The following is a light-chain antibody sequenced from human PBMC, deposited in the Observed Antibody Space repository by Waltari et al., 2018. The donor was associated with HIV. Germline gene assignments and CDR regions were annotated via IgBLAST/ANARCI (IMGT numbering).Light chain of an antibody. CDR1: DTDLCNYNY. J-gene: IGLJ3*02. V-gene: IGLV2-14*01. CDR3: VSYISSTTRV. CDR2: DVT. Sequence: QSALTQPASVSGSPGQSITISCTGTDTDLCNYNYVSWFQYHPGKAPKLIISDVTNRPSGVSSRFSGSRSGNTASLIISGLQAEDEAQYFCVSYISSTTRVFGGGTKLTVL.